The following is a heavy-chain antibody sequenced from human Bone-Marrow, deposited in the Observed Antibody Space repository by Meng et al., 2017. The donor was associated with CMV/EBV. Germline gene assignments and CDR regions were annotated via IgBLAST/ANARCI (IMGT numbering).Heavy chain of an antibody. Sequence: ASVKVSCKASGYTFINFGFSWVRQAPGQGLQWMGWISTYNGNTKYVQRLQGRLTLTTDTSTNTAYMELRSLRSDDTAVYYCARGRPDIVVVPAQGFDYWGQGTLVTVSS. V-gene: IGHV1-18*01. D-gene: IGHD2-2*01. CDR2: ISTYNGNT. CDR3: ARGRPDIVVVPAQGFDY. J-gene: IGHJ4*02. CDR1: GYTFINFG.